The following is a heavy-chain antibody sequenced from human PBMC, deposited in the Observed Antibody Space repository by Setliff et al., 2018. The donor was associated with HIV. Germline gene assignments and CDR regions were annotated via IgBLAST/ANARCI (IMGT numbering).Heavy chain of an antibody. V-gene: IGHV5-51*01. CDR3: ARGPHYYDSSGYFNY. J-gene: IGHJ4*02. Sequence: GESLKISCKGSGYSFTSYWIGWVRQMPGKGLEWMGIIYPGDSDTRYSPSFQGQATISADKSISTAYLQWSSLKASDTAMYYCARGPHYYDSSGYFNYWGQGTLVTVSS. CDR2: IYPGDSDT. D-gene: IGHD3-22*01. CDR1: GYSFTSYW.